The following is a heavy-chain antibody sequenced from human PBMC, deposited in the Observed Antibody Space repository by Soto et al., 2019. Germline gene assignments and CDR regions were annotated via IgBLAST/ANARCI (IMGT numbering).Heavy chain of an antibody. CDR1: NASISSRKW. Sequence: SETLSLTCTVSNASISSRKWWTWVRQTPGKGLEWIGEIYHSGSINHNPSLKSRVTMSVDNSKNQFSLKMTSVTAADTGVYYCASKFGELLADAFDIWGQGTVVTVSS. CDR2: IYHSGSI. D-gene: IGHD3-10*01. CDR3: ASKFGELLADAFDI. V-gene: IGHV4-4*02. J-gene: IGHJ3*02.